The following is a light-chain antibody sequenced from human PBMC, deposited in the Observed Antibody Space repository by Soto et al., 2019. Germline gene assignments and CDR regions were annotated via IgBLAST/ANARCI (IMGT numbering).Light chain of an antibody. V-gene: IGLV2-18*02. CDR2: QVS. J-gene: IGLJ3*02. CDR3: SSYTSSGTWV. CDR1: SSDVGSYNR. Sequence: QSVLTQPPSASGSPGQSVTISCTGTSSDVGSYNRVSWYQQPPGTAPKLMICQVSNRPSGVPDRFSGSKSGNTASLTISGLQAEDEADYYCSSYTSSGTWVFGGGTKLTVL.